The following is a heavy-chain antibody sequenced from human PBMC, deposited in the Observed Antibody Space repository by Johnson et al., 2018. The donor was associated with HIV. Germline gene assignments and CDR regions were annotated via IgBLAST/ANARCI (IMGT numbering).Heavy chain of an antibody. CDR2: ISSSGSNI. Sequence: VQLVESGGGVVQPGGSLRLSCAASGFTFSSYGMHWVRQAPGKGLEWVSYISSSGSNIYYADSVKGRFTVSRDNAKNSLYLQMSSLRVADTAVYYCARDRRQFLEWLSDAFDIWGQGTMVTVSS. D-gene: IGHD3-3*01. CDR3: ARDRRQFLEWLSDAFDI. J-gene: IGHJ3*02. CDR1: GFTFSSYG. V-gene: IGHV3-48*04.